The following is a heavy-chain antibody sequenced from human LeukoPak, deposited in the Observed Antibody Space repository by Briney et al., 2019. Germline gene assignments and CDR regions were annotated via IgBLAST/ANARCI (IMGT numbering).Heavy chain of an antibody. CDR3: ARDNVFPSGGMDV. CDR1: GFTFSSYS. J-gene: IGHJ6*02. D-gene: IGHD7-27*01. Sequence: GGSLRLSCAASGFTFSSYSMKWVRQAPGKGLEWVSSIISSSSYIYYADSVKGRFTISRDNAKNSLYLQKNSLRAEDTAVYYCARDNVFPSGGMDVWGQGTTVTVSS. CDR2: IISSSSYI. V-gene: IGHV3-21*01.